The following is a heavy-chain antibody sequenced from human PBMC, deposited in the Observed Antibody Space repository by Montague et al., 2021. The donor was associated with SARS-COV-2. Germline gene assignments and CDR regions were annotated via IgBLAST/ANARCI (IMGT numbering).Heavy chain of an antibody. D-gene: IGHD6-25*01. V-gene: IGHV4-59*02. CDR1: GASVSSDF. J-gene: IGHJ4*02. CDR2: FYYGNT. Sequence: SETLSLTCRVSGASVSSDFWSWIRQPPGKPLELIGFFYYGNTPYNPSFQSRATISVDTSQNHFFLKLNSLTAAATAIYYCSGGRGNAWHLDYWGQGTLVTVSS. CDR3: SGGRGNAWHLDY.